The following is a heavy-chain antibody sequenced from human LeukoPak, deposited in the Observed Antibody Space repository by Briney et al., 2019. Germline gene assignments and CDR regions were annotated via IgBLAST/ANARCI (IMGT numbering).Heavy chain of an antibody. CDR2: INPNSGGT. J-gene: IGHJ4*02. D-gene: IGHD2-2*01. Sequence: ASVKVSCKASGYTFTAYYMHWVRQAPGQGLEWMRWINPNSGGTNYEQKFQGRVTMTRDTSISTAYMELSRLRSDDTAVYYCARDRVVVPAAFDYWGQGTLVTVSS. CDR3: ARDRVVVPAAFDY. V-gene: IGHV1-2*02. CDR1: GYTFTAYY.